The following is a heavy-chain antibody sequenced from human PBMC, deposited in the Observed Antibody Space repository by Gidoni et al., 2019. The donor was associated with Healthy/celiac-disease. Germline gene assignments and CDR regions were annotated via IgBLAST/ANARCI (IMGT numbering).Heavy chain of an antibody. Sequence: EVQLLESGGGLVQPGGSLSPACAASGFTFSSYAMSWVRQAPGKGLEWVSAISGSGGSTYYADSVKGRFTISRDNSKNTLYLQMNSLRAEDTAVYYCAKERGSSGYYYVPDAFDIWGQGTMVTVSS. D-gene: IGHD3-22*01. J-gene: IGHJ3*02. CDR2: ISGSGGST. CDR1: GFTFSSYA. V-gene: IGHV3-23*01. CDR3: AKERGSSGYYYVPDAFDI.